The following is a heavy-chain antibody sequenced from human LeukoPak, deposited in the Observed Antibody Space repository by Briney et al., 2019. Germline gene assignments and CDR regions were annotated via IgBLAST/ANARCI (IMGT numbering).Heavy chain of an antibody. CDR3: AKDWTGTKPFDL. J-gene: IGHJ2*01. Sequence: GGPLRLSCAASGFTFSSYAMSWVRQAPGKGLDWVSGISGSGGSTYYADSVKGRFTISRDNSKNTLYLQMNSLRAEDTAVYYCAKDWTGTKPFDLWGRGTLVTVSS. D-gene: IGHD3/OR15-3a*01. CDR2: ISGSGGST. V-gene: IGHV3-23*01. CDR1: GFTFSSYA.